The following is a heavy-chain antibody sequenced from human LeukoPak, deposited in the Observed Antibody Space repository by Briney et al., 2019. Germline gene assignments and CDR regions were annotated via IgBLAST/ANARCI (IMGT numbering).Heavy chain of an antibody. CDR2: ISTTGTTV. J-gene: IGHJ4*02. CDR3: ARGLTMGHF. V-gene: IGHV3-48*03. CDR1: GSTLRTYD. Sequence: GGSLRLSCAASGSTLRTYDMNWVRQAPGKGLEWVSHISTTGTTVYYADAVKGRFTISRDNAKNSLYLQMNSLRAEDTAVYYCARGLTMGHFGGQGTLVTVSS. D-gene: IGHD4/OR15-4a*01.